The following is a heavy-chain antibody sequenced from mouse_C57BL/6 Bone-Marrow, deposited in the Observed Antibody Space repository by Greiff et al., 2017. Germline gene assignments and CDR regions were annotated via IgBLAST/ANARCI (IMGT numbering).Heavy chain of an antibody. CDR2: IDPEDGET. J-gene: IGHJ1*03. CDR3: ASGNSPWYFDV. D-gene: IGHD4-1*01. V-gene: IGHV14-2*01. CDR1: GFNIKDYY. Sequence: EVKLEESGAELVKPGASVKLSCTASGFNIKDYYMHWVKQRTEQGLEWIGRIDPEDGETKYAPKFQGKATITADTSSNTAYLQLSSLISEDTAVYYCASGNSPWYFDVWGTGTTVTVSS.